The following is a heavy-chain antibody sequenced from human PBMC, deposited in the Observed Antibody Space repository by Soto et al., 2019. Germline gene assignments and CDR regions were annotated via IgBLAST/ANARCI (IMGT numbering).Heavy chain of an antibody. V-gene: IGHV5-10-1*03. CDR3: ARLVSTSDAFDI. Sequence: EVQLVQSGAEVKEPGESLRISCKGSGYTFTSYWISWVRQMPGKGLEWMGRIDPADSYTNYSPSFEGHVTISADKSISIAYLQWSGLKASDTAMYYCARLVSTSDAFDIWGQGTMVTVAS. CDR2: IDPADSYT. J-gene: IGHJ3*02. CDR1: GYTFTSYW. D-gene: IGHD2-2*01.